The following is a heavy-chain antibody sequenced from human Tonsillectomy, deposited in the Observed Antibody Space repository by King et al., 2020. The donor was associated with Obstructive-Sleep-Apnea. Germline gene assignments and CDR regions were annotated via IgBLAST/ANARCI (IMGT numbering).Heavy chain of an antibody. CDR3: AHRSSGGPSGFDY. J-gene: IGHJ4*02. D-gene: IGHD6-19*01. CDR2: IYGDVVK. V-gene: IGHV2-5*02. Sequence: ITLKESGPTLVKPTQTLTLTCTFSVFSLSTSGVGVGWIRQAPGKVLEWCALIYGDVVKGYSPSLQSILTITKDPSENQVVLTITNMDPVDTATYYCAHRSSGGPSGFDYWGQGTLVTVSS. CDR1: VFSLSTSGVG.